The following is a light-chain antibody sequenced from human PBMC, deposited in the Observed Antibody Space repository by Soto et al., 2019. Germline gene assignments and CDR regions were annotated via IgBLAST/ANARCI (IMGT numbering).Light chain of an antibody. CDR2: LGS. CDR1: QSLLHSNGYNY. V-gene: IGKV2-28*01. Sequence: DIVMIQSPLALPVTPGEPASISCRSSQSLLHSNGYNYLDWYLQQPGQSPQLLIFLGSNRASGVPDRVSGSGSGTDCTLKISRVEAGDVGIYYCMQSLQAPQLTCGGGTRVEIK. CDR3: MQSLQAPQLT. J-gene: IGKJ4*01.